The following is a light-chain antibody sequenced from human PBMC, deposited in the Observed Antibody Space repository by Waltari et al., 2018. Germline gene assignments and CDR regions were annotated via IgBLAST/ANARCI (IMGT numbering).Light chain of an antibody. V-gene: IGKV2D-29*01. CDR1: QSLLQSNGNTY. Sequence: DIVMTQTPLSLPVTPGEPASISCRSSQSLLQSNGNTYLYWFLQKPGQLPRLLIYKVSNRFSGVQCRFSGSGSATDFTLKISRVEAEDVGVYYCMQALQTPWTFGHGTRVEIK. J-gene: IGKJ1*01. CDR3: MQALQTPWT. CDR2: KVS.